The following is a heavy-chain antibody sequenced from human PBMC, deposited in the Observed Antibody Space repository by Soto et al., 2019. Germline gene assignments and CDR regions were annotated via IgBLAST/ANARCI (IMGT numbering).Heavy chain of an antibody. CDR1: GGTFSSYA. CDR3: ARGRYYYGSGSPTRGGMDV. CDR2: IIPIFGTA. D-gene: IGHD3-10*01. V-gene: IGHV1-69*12. J-gene: IGHJ6*02. Sequence: QVQLVQSGAEVKKPGSSVKVSCKASGGTFSSYAISWVRQAPGQGLEWMGGIIPIFGTANYAQKFQGRVTITADESTSTAYMELSSLRSEDTAVYYCARGRYYYGSGSPTRGGMDVWGQGTTVTVSS.